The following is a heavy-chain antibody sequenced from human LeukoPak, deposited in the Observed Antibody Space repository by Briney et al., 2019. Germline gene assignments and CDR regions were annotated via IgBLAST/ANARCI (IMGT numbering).Heavy chain of an antibody. Sequence: GGSLRLSCAASGFTFSNYWISWVRQAPGKGLEWVAHINQDGSEEHYMDSVEARFIISRDNAKNSLSLQMDSLRAEDTAVYYCVRDGGVSGYDLLDYWGQGTLVTVSS. CDR1: GFTFSNYW. V-gene: IGHV3-7*01. D-gene: IGHD5-12*01. CDR3: VRDGGVSGYDLLDY. J-gene: IGHJ4*02. CDR2: INQDGSEE.